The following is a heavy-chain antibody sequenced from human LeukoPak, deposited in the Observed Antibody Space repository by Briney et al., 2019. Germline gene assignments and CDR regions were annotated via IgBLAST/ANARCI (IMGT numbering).Heavy chain of an antibody. CDR1: GYTFTSYY. V-gene: IGHV1-46*01. CDR3: ARDQGDGNYGDYDLDY. CDR2: INPSGGST. J-gene: IGHJ4*02. D-gene: IGHD4-17*01. Sequence: GTSVKVSCKASGYTFTSYYMHWVRQAPGQGLEWMGIINPSGGSTSYAQKFQGRVTMTRDTSTSTVYMELSSLGSEDTAVYYCARDQGDGNYGDYDLDYWGQGTLVTVSS.